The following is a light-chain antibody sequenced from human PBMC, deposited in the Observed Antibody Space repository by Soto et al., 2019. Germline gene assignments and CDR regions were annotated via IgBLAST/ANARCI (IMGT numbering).Light chain of an antibody. CDR1: QSATSSY. V-gene: IGKV3-20*01. CDR2: GAS. J-gene: IGKJ1*01. Sequence: EIVLTQSPGTLSLSPGERATLSCRASQSATSSYLAWYQQKPGQAPRLLIYGASSRATGIPDRFSGSGSGTDFTLTISRLEPEDFAVYYCQQRWTFGQGTKVEIK. CDR3: QQRWT.